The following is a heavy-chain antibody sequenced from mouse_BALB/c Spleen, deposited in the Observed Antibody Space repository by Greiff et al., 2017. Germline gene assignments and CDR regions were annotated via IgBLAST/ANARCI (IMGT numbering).Heavy chain of an antibody. Sequence: QVQLQQPGAELVKPGASVKMSCKASGYTFTSYWMHWVKQRPGQGLEWIGVIDPSDSYTSYNQKFKGKATMTVDTSSSTAYMQLSSLTSEDSAVYYCTSFRGYSAWFAYWGQGTLVTVSA. D-gene: IGHD2-3*01. V-gene: IGHV1S127*01. CDR3: TSFRGYSAWFAY. CDR2: IDPSDSYT. J-gene: IGHJ3*01. CDR1: GYTFTSYW.